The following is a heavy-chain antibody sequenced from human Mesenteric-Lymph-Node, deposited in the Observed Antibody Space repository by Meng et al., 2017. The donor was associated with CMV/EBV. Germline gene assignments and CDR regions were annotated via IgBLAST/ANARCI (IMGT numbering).Heavy chain of an antibody. V-gene: IGHV3-23*01. D-gene: IGHD3-22*01. CDR1: FTFSSYA. CDR2: IGGSGGST. Sequence: FTFSSYAMSWVRQGPGKGLEWVSTIGGSGGSTYYADSVKGRFTISRDNSKNTLSLQMNSLRAEDTAVYYCAKDRGGYYYDISGPFNFWGQGTLVTVSS. CDR3: AKDRGGYYYDISGPFNF. J-gene: IGHJ4*02.